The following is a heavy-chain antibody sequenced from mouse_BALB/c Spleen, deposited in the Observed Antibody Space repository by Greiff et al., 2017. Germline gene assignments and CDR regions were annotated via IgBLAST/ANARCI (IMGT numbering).Heavy chain of an antibody. CDR2: ISTYYGDA. CDR1: GYTFTDYA. Sequence: QVQLKESGAELVRPGVSVKISCKGSGYTFTDYAMHWVKQSHAKSLEWIGVISTYYGDASYNQKFKGKATMTVDKSSSTAYMELARLTSEDSAIYYCARRGNYGMDYWGQGTSVTVSS. CDR3: ARRGNYGMDY. D-gene: IGHD2-1*01. V-gene: IGHV1S137*01. J-gene: IGHJ4*01.